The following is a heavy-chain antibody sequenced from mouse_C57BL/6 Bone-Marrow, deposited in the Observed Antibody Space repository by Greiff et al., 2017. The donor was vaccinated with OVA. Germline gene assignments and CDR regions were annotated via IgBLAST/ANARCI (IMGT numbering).Heavy chain of an antibody. CDR3: ATVYYYGSSLAWFAY. D-gene: IGHD1-1*01. CDR2: IWGVGST. J-gene: IGHJ3*01. CDR1: GFSLTSYG. V-gene: IGHV2-6*01. Sequence: VKLVESGPGLVAPSQSLSITCTVSGFSLTSYGVDWVRQSPGKGLEWLGVIWGVGSTNYNSALKSRLSISKDNSKSQVFLKMNSLQTDDTAMYYCATVYYYGSSLAWFAYWGQGTLVTVSA.